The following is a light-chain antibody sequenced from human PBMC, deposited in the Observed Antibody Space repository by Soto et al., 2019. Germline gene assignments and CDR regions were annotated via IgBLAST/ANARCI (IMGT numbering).Light chain of an antibody. CDR1: QGISNW. CDR2: QAS. Sequence: DIQMTQSPSTLSASVGDRVTITCRASQGISNWLAWYQQKPGKAPKLLIYQASSLQSGVPSRLSGGGSGTDFTLTISSLQPDDFATYYCQHYNNYPWTFGQGTRVEMK. J-gene: IGKJ1*01. CDR3: QHYNNYPWT. V-gene: IGKV1-5*03.